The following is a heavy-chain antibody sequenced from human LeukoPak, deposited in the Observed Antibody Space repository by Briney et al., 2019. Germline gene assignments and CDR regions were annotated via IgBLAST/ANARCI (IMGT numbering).Heavy chain of an antibody. D-gene: IGHD1-26*01. CDR2: INPNSGGT. CDR3: ASGSYYYYYYYYYMDV. Sequence: GASVKVSCKASGYTFTGYYMHWVRQAPGQGLEWMGWINPNSGGTNYAQKFQGRVTMTRDTSISTAYMELSRLRSDDTAVYYCASGSYYYYYYYYYMDVWGKGTTVTVSS. CDR1: GYTFTGYY. V-gene: IGHV1-2*02. J-gene: IGHJ6*03.